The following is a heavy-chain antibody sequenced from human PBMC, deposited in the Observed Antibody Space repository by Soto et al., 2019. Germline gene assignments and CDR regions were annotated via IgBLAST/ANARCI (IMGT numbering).Heavy chain of an antibody. J-gene: IGHJ4*02. CDR3: VRQRNRAGIDCFDN. Sequence: PGGSLRLSCAASGFTFSSYGMHWVRQAPGKGLEWVALLSSGGGSRFYADSVKGRFTISRDNSENTLYLQMNSLRNDDTAVYYCVRQRNRAGIDCFDNWGQGTLVTVSS. D-gene: IGHD1-1*01. CDR2: LSSGGGSR. V-gene: IGHV3-30*03. CDR1: GFTFSSYG.